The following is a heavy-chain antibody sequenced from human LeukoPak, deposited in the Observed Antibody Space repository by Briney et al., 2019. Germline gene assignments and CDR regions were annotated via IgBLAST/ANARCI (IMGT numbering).Heavy chain of an antibody. CDR1: GVPFSDYY. Sequence: SGTLSLTCTVYGVPFSDYYWSWIRQPPGKGLEWIGEINHNVNSDYNPSLKSRVTISVDTSKNQISLKLNSVTAADTAVYYCAKLAGTGGFDYWGQGTLVTVSS. CDR3: AKLAGTGGFDY. J-gene: IGHJ4*02. D-gene: IGHD2-8*02. CDR2: INHNVNS. V-gene: IGHV4-34*01.